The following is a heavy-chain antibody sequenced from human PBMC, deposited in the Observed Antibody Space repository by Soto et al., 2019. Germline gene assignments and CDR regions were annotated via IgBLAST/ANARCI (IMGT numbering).Heavy chain of an antibody. Sequence: QVQLQESGPGLVKTSQTLSLTCTVSGGSVSSGGYYWNWIRQHPGKGLEWLGYIFDSETAYYNPSLKSRLTISMDTSKNQFSLKVTSVTPADTAVYYCARENFVVVIHDAFDLWGQGTMVTVSS. J-gene: IGHJ3*01. V-gene: IGHV4-31*03. CDR2: IFDSETA. CDR3: ARENFVVVIHDAFDL. CDR1: GGSVSSGGYY. D-gene: IGHD2-15*01.